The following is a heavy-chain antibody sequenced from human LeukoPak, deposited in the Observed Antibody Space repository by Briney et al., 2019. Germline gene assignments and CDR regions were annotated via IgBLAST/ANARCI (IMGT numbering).Heavy chain of an antibody. J-gene: IGHJ4*02. Sequence: ASVKVSCKASGYTFTSYGISRVRQAPGQGLEWMGWISAYNGNTNYAQKLQGRVTMTTDTSTSTAYMELRSLRSDDTAVYYCARGGYNGGDIVVVPAAIDYWGQGTLVTVSS. V-gene: IGHV1-18*01. D-gene: IGHD2-2*01. CDR1: GYTFTSYG. CDR2: ISAYNGNT. CDR3: ARGGYNGGDIVVVPAAIDY.